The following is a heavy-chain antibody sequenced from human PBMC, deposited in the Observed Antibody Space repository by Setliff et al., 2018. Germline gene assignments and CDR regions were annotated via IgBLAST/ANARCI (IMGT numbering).Heavy chain of an antibody. CDR3: ARLRAPGSHGLDP. D-gene: IGHD3-10*01. CDR1: GFTFSSYS. Sequence: GSLRLSCAASGFTFSSYSMNWVRQAPGKGLEWVSYISGSGSTIYCADSVKGRFTISRDNAKTSLYLQMNSLRADDTAVYYCARLRAPGSHGLDPWGQGTLVTVSS. J-gene: IGHJ5*02. CDR2: ISGSGSTI. V-gene: IGHV3-48*01.